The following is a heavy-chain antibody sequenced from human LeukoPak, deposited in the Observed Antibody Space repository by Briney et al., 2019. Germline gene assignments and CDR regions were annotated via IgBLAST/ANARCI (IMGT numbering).Heavy chain of an antibody. J-gene: IGHJ4*02. Sequence: SETLSLTCTVSGGSISSYYWSWIRQPPGKGLEWIGYIYYSGSTNYNPSLKSRVTISVDTSKNQSSLKLSSVTAADTAVYYCARGTYYYDSSGYSFDYWGQGTLVTVSS. CDR1: GGSISSYY. V-gene: IGHV4-59*01. D-gene: IGHD3-22*01. CDR3: ARGTYYYDSSGYSFDY. CDR2: IYYSGST.